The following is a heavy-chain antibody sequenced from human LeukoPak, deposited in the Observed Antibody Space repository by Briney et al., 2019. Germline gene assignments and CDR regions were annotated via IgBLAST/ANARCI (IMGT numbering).Heavy chain of an antibody. CDR3: ARGPSGYHNI. Sequence: PGGSLRLPCAASEFSVGSNYMSWVCQAPGKGLEWVSLIYSGGSTNYADSVKGRFTISRDSSKNTLYLQMNSLRSEDTAVYYCARGPSGYHNIGGQGTLVTVSS. J-gene: IGHJ4*02. CDR1: EFSVGSNY. V-gene: IGHV3-66*01. CDR2: IYSGGST. D-gene: IGHD5-12*01.